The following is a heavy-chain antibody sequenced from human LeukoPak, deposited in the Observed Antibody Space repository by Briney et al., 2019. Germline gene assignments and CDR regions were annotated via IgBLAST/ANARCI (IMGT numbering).Heavy chain of an antibody. D-gene: IGHD1/OR15-1a*01. V-gene: IGHV4-59*01. J-gene: IGHJ4*02. Sequence: SETLSLTCAVSGGSISSYYWSWIRQPPGKGLEWIGYIYYSGSTNYNPSLKSRVTISVDTSKNQFSLKLSSVTAADTAVYYCARANWAGTMFDYWGQGTLVTVSS. CDR2: IYYSGST. CDR1: GGSISSYY. CDR3: ARANWAGTMFDY.